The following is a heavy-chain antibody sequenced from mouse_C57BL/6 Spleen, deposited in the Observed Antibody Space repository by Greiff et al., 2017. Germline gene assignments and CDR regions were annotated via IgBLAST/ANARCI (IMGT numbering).Heavy chain of an antibody. V-gene: IGHV1-52*01. J-gene: IGHJ3*01. Sequence: QVQLQQPGAELVRPGSSVKLSCKASGYTFTSYWMHWVKQRPIQGLEWIGNIDPSDSETHYNQKFKDKATLTVDKSSSTAYTQLSSLTSEDSAVYYCARSRGNGLAYWGQGTLVTVSA. D-gene: IGHD2-1*01. CDR2: IDPSDSET. CDR3: ARSRGNGLAY. CDR1: GYTFTSYW.